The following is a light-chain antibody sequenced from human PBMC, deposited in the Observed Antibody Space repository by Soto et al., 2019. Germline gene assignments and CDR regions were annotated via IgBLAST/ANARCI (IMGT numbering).Light chain of an antibody. Sequence: EIVLTQSPGTLSLSPWERATLSCRASQSVSNNYLAWYQQKPGQAPRLVVYDASKRATGIPARFSGSGSGTDFTLTISSLEPEDFAVYYCQQRSSWRVTFGGGTKVDIK. CDR2: DAS. CDR1: QSVSNNY. CDR3: QQRSSWRVT. J-gene: IGKJ4*01. V-gene: IGKV3-11*01.